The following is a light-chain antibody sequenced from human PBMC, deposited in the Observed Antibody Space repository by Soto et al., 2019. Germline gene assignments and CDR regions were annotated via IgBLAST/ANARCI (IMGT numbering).Light chain of an antibody. J-gene: IGKJ1*01. V-gene: IGKV3-20*01. CDR2: GAS. CDR1: QSVSSSY. Sequence: EMVLTQSPGTLSLSPGERATLSCRASQSVSSSYLAWYQQKPGQAPRLLIYGASSRATGIPDRFSGSGSGTDVTLTISRLEPEDLAVYYCQQYGSSPRTFGQGTKVEIK. CDR3: QQYGSSPRT.